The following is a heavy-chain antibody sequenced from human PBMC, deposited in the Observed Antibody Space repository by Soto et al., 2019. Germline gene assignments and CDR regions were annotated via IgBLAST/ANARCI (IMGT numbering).Heavy chain of an antibody. CDR3: EGAAAGYYYYYYGMDV. V-gene: IGHV4-34*01. CDR1: GGSFSGYY. D-gene: IGHD6-13*01. J-gene: IGHJ6*02. CDR2: INHSGST. Sequence: SETLSLTCAVYGGSFSGYYWSWIRQPPGKGLEWIGEINHSGSTNYNPSLKSRVTISVDTSKNQFSLKLSSVTAADTAVYYCEGAAAGYYYYYYGMDVWGQGTTVTVS.